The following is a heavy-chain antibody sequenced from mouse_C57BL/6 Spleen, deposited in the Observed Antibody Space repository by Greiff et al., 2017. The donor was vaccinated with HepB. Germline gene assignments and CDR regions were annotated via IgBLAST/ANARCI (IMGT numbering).Heavy chain of an antibody. V-gene: IGHV1-84*01. J-gene: IGHJ1*03. D-gene: IGHD1-1*01. Sequence: VKQRPGQGLEWIGWIYPGSGNTKYNEKFKGKATLTVDTSSSTAYMQLSSLTSEDSAVYFCARRDYGSSSSYWYFDVWGTGTTVTVSS. CDR2: IYPGSGNT. CDR3: ARRDYGSSSSYWYFDV.